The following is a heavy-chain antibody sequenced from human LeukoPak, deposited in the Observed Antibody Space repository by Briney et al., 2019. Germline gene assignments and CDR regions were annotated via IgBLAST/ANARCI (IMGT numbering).Heavy chain of an antibody. CDR3: ARHHPLTGTTSRYYNWFDP. V-gene: IGHV3-30*02. CDR1: GFTFSSYG. Sequence: GGSLGLSCAASGFTFSSYGMHWVRQAPGKGLEWVAFIRYDGSNKYYADSVKGRFTISRDNSKNTLYLQMNSLRAEDTAVYYCARHHPLTGTTSRYYNWFDPWGQGTLVTVSS. D-gene: IGHD1-20*01. J-gene: IGHJ5*02. CDR2: IRYDGSNK.